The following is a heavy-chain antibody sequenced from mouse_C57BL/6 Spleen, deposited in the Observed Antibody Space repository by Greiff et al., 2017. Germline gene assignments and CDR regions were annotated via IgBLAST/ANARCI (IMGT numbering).Heavy chain of an antibody. CDR3: ARYDYGGN. Sequence: QVQLQQSGPELVKPGASVKISCKASGYAFSSSWMNWVKQRPGKGLEWIGRIYPGDGDTNYNGKFKGKATLTADKSSSTAYMQLRSLTSEDSAVYFCARYDYGGNWGQGTTLTVSS. CDR2: IYPGDGDT. J-gene: IGHJ2*01. CDR1: GYAFSSSW. V-gene: IGHV1-82*01. D-gene: IGHD2-4*01.